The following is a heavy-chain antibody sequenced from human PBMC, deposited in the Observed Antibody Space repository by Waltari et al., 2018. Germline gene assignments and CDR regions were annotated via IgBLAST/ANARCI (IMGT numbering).Heavy chain of an antibody. V-gene: IGHV4-38-2*02. CDR3: AREQHAYGDYIDY. D-gene: IGHD4-17*01. CDR2: IFHGGGT. Sequence: QVQLQESGPGLVKPSETLSLTCAVSGYSISSGYYWGWIRQPPGKGRGWIGTIFHGGGTYDGPSLKGRVTMSVDTSKNQFSLKLSSVTAADTAVYYCAREQHAYGDYIDYWGQGTLVTVSS. CDR1: GYSISSGYY. J-gene: IGHJ4*02.